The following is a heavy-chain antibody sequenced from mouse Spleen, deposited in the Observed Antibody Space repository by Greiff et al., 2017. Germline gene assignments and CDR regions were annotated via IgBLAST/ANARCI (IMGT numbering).Heavy chain of an antibody. CDR1: GYTFTDYY. D-gene: IGHD3-2*02. Sequence: VQLQQSGPELVKPGASVKISCKASGYTFTDYYMNWVKQSHGKSLEWIGDINPNNGGTSYNQKFKGKATLTVDKSSSTAYMELRSLTSEDSAVYYCAREGVRTAQAFAYWGQGTLVTVSA. J-gene: IGHJ3*01. CDR2: INPNNGGT. V-gene: IGHV1-26*01. CDR3: AREGVRTAQAFAY.